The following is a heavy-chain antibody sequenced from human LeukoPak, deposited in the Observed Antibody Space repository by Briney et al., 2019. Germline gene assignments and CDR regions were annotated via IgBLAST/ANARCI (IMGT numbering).Heavy chain of an antibody. CDR2: IIPIFGTA. J-gene: IGHJ3*02. CDR1: GGTFSSYA. Sequence: SVRVSCKASGGTFSSYAISWVRQAPGQGLEWMGGIIPIFGTANYAQKFQGRVTITADESTSTAYMELSSLRSEDTAVYYCARRQSGIKNAFDIWGQGTMVTVSS. D-gene: IGHD1-26*01. V-gene: IGHV1-69*01. CDR3: ARRQSGIKNAFDI.